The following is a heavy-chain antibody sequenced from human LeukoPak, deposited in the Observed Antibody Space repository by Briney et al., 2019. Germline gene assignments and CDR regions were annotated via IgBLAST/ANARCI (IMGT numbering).Heavy chain of an antibody. J-gene: IGHJ4*02. CDR2: INPNNGGT. CDR1: GYXFTGYY. CDR3: ASGYNYGPPF. D-gene: IGHD5-18*01. Sequence: ASVKVSCKASGYXFTGYYIHWVRQAPGQGLKWMGWINPNNGGTNYAQKFQGRVTMTRDTSISTAYMELSSLRSDDTAVYYCASGYNYGPPFWGQGTLVTVSS. V-gene: IGHV1-2*02.